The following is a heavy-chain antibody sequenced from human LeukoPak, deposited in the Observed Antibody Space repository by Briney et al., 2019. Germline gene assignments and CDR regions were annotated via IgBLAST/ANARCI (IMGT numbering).Heavy chain of an antibody. CDR2: ISGSGGST. CDR1: GFTFSSYA. V-gene: IGHV3-23*01. J-gene: IGHJ6*02. Sequence: GGSLRLSCAASGFTFSSYAMSWVRQAPGKGLEWVSAISGSGGSTYYADSVKGRFTISRDNSKNTLYLQMNSLRAEDTAAYYCAKGITYYDILTGYSTYYYYGMDVWGQGTTVTVSS. D-gene: IGHD3-9*01. CDR3: AKGITYYDILTGYSTYYYYGMDV.